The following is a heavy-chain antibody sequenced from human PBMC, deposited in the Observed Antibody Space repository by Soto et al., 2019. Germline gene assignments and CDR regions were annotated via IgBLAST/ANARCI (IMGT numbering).Heavy chain of an antibody. Sequence: ASVKVSCKASGYTFTSYYMHWVRQAPGQGLEGMGIINPSGGRTSYAQKFQGRGTMTRDTSTSTVYMELSSLRSEDTAVYYCAREDIAVAGFFDYWGQGTLVTVSS. CDR2: INPSGGRT. CDR1: GYTFTSYY. J-gene: IGHJ4*02. V-gene: IGHV1-46*01. D-gene: IGHD6-19*01. CDR3: AREDIAVAGFFDY.